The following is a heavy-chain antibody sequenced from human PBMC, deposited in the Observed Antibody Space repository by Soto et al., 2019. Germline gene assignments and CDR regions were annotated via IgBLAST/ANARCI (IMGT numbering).Heavy chain of an antibody. CDR2: ITGGVGVT. CDR3: AKYQGERFNKWYVHY. CDR1: GFTFSSYA. J-gene: IGHJ4*02. Sequence: EVQLLESGGGLVQPGGSLRLSCAASGFTFSSYAMTWVRQAPGQGLAWVSDITGGVGVTYYEDSVKGRFTISRDNCKNTPYRQMNSLRAEDTAVYNCAKYQGERFNKWYVHYWGQGTLVTVSS. D-gene: IGHD3-16*01. V-gene: IGHV3-23*01.